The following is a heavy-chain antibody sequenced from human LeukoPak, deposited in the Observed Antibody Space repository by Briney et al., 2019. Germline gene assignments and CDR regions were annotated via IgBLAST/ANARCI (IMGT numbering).Heavy chain of an antibody. Sequence: PSETLSLTCTVSGGSISSSSYYWGWIRQPPWKGLEWIGSIYYSGSTYYNPSLKSRVTISVDTSKNQFSLKLSSVTAADTAVYYCARQATYDIVTCYYPGFTMDYWRQGTLVTVSS. D-gene: IGHD3-9*01. CDR2: IYYSGST. CDR1: GGSISSSSYY. CDR3: ARQATYDIVTCYYPGFTMDY. V-gene: IGHV4-39*01. J-gene: IGHJ4*02.